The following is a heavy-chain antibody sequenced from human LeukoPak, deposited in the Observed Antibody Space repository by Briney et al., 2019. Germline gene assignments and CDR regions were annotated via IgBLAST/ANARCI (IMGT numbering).Heavy chain of an antibody. Sequence: SETLSLTCTVSGYSISSGYYWGWIRQPPGKGLEWIGSIYHSGSTYYNSSLKSRVTISVDTSKNQFSLKLSSVTAADTAVYYCARDQDYYYYYYMDVWGKGTTVTISS. J-gene: IGHJ6*03. CDR3: ARDQDYYYYYYMDV. V-gene: IGHV4-38-2*02. CDR1: GYSISSGYY. CDR2: IYHSGST.